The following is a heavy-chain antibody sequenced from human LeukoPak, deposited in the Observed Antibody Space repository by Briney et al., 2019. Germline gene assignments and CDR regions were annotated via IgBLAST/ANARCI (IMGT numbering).Heavy chain of an antibody. CDR2: TYYRPKWYN. J-gene: IGHJ6*02. CDR3: ARDRLLQWPGDDYYGMDV. D-gene: IGHD6-19*01. V-gene: IGHV6-1*01. Sequence: SQTLSLTCAISGDSVSSNSAAWNWIRQSPSRGLEWLGRTYYRPKWYNDYAVSVKSRITINPDTSKNQFSLQLNSVTPEDTAVYYCARDRLLQWPGDDYYGMDVWGQGTTVTVSS. CDR1: GDSVSSNSAA.